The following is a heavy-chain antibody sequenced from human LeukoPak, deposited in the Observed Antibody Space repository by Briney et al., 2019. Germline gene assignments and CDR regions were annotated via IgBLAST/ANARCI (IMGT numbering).Heavy chain of an antibody. CDR3: ARQYYYGSGTAD. J-gene: IGHJ4*02. CDR1: GGSISSYY. CDR2: IYYSGST. Sequence: SETLSLTCTVSGGSISSYYWGWVRQPPGKGLEWIGTIYYSGSTYYNPSLKSRVTISVDTSENQFSLKLSSVTAADTAVYYCARQYYYGSGTADWGQGTLVTVSS. D-gene: IGHD3-10*01. V-gene: IGHV4-39*01.